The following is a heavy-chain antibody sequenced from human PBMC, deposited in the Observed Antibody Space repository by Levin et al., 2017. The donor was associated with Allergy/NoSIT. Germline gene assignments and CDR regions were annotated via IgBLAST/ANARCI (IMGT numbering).Heavy chain of an antibody. CDR2: ISSSSSYI. CDR3: ARDIGGGQLWFGESAMYGMDV. V-gene: IGHV3-21*01. J-gene: IGHJ6*02. D-gene: IGHD3-10*01. Sequence: GGSLRLSCAASGFTFSSYSMNWVRQAPGKGLEWVSSISSSSSYIYYADSVKGRFTISRDNAKNSLYLQMNSLRAEDTAVYYCARDIGGGQLWFGESAMYGMDVWGQGTTVTVSS. CDR1: GFTFSSYS.